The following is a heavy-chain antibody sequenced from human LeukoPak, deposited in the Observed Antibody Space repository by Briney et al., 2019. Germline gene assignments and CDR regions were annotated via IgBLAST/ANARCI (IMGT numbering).Heavy chain of an antibody. CDR1: GFTFGDYG. Sequence: PGGSLRLSCTTSGFTFGDYGMSWVRQAPGKGLEWVGFIRSKAYGGTTEYAASVKGRFTISRDDSKSIAYLQMNSLKTEDTAVYYCTRLHDAFDIWGQGTMVTVSS. CDR2: IRSKAYGGTT. CDR3: TRLHDAFDI. J-gene: IGHJ3*02. V-gene: IGHV3-49*04.